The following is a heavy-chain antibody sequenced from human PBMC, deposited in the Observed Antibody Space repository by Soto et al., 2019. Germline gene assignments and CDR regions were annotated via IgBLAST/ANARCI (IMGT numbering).Heavy chain of an antibody. J-gene: IGHJ4*02. CDR1: GGTFSSYG. D-gene: IGHD3-22*01. V-gene: IGHV1-69*12. Sequence: QVQLVQSGAEVKKSGSSVKVSCKASGGTFSSYGISWVRQAPGEGLEWMGEIIPIFDTVKYAQKFQGRVTFTADESTSTAYMELSSLRSDDTAVYYCARDRRDYHDSSGYYCVIDYWGQGTLVTVSS. CDR3: ARDRRDYHDSSGYYCVIDY. CDR2: IIPIFDTV.